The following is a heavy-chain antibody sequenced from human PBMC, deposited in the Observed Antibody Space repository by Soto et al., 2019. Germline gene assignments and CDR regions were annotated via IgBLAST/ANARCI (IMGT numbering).Heavy chain of an antibody. V-gene: IGHV3-30*18. J-gene: IGHJ6*02. CDR3: AKARGGGMDV. CDR1: GFTFSSYG. Sequence: VHLVESGGGLVQPGGSLRLSCAASGFTFSSYGMHWVRQAPGKGLEWVAVISYDGSNKYYADSVKGRFTISRDNSKNTLYLQMNSLRAEDTAVYYCAKARGGGMDVWGQGTTVTVSS. CDR2: ISYDGSNK. D-gene: IGHD3-10*01.